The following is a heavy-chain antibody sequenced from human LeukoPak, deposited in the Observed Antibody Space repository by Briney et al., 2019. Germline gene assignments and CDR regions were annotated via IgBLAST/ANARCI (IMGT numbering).Heavy chain of an antibody. CDR3: ARDTTMITYWFDP. J-gene: IGHJ5*02. CDR2: INPNSGGT. D-gene: IGHD5-18*01. V-gene: IGHV1-2*02. Sequence: ASVKVSCKASGYTFTGYYMHWVRQAPGQGLEWMGWINPNSGGTNYAQKFQGRVTITRDTSVSTAYMELNRLRSDDTGVYYCARDTTMITYWFDPWGQGTLVTVSS. CDR1: GYTFTGYY.